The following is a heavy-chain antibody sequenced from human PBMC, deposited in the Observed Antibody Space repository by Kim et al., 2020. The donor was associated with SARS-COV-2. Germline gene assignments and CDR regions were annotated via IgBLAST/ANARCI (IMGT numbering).Heavy chain of an antibody. CDR3: TTVESSSWYSEGVIDY. Sequence: PVKGKFTISRYDSKNTLYLQMNSLKTEDTAVYYCTTVESSSWYSEGVIDYWGQGTLVTVSS. D-gene: IGHD6-13*01. J-gene: IGHJ4*02. V-gene: IGHV3-15*01.